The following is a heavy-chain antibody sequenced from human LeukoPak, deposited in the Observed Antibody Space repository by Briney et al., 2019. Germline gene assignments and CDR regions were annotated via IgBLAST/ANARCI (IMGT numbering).Heavy chain of an antibody. CDR2: ISYSGSA. Sequence: TSETLSLTCTVSGGSFRSRNYLSGWISHTPGEGLEWVVYISYSGSAYYHPSLKSRFTISIATSNSQFSLRLRSVTAADTAVYYCAREVNIQADSDAFDIWGPGTTVTVSS. D-gene: IGHD1/OR15-1a*01. J-gene: IGHJ3*02. V-gene: IGHV4-30-4*08. CDR1: GGSFRSRNYL. CDR3: AREVNIQADSDAFDI.